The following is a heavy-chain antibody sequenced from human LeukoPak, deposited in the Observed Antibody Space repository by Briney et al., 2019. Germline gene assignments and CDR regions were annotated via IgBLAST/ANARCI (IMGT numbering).Heavy chain of an antibody. CDR1: GFTFSSYA. CDR3: AKDYGSYSSGRWPFDY. D-gene: IGHD6-19*01. J-gene: IGHJ4*02. CDR2: ISGSGGST. Sequence: QPGGSLRLSCAASGFTFSSYAMSWVRQAPGKGLEWVSAISGSGGSTYYADSVKGRFTISRDNSKNTLYLQMNSLRAEDTAVYYCAKDYGSYSSGRWPFDYWGQGTLVTVSS. V-gene: IGHV3-23*01.